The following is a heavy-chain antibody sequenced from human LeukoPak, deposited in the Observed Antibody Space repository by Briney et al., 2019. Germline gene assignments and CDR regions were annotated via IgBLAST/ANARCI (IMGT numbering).Heavy chain of an antibody. CDR2: ISAYNGNT. Sequence: ASVKVSCKASGYIFTNFGISWVRQAPGQGLEWMGWISAYNGNTNYAPKFQDRVILTTDTSTSTAYMELRSLRSGDTAVYFCARTSSPEDYWGQGTLVTVSS. CDR1: GYIFTNFG. D-gene: IGHD6-19*01. CDR3: ARTSSPEDY. J-gene: IGHJ4*02. V-gene: IGHV1-18*01.